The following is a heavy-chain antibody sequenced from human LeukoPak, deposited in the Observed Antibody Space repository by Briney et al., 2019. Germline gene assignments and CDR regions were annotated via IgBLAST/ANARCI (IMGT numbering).Heavy chain of an antibody. CDR2: ISSGGTEI. CDR1: GFTFSTSN. V-gene: IGHV3-48*03. D-gene: IGHD1-26*01. CDR3: ARMGGNLSR. J-gene: IGHJ4*02. Sequence: PGGSLILSCAASGFTFSTSNMNWVRQAPGKGLDWVSYISSGGTEIYYAESVKGRFTISRDNAKNSLFLQMNNLRAEDTAAYYCARMGGNLSRWGQGTLVTVSS.